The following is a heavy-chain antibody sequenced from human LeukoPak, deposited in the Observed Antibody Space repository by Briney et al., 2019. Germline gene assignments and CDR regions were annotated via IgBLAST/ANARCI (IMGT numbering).Heavy chain of an antibody. CDR3: ARELSEYYDSSGSDRFDP. V-gene: IGHV3-20*04. Sequence: PGGSLRLSCAASGFTFDDYGMSWVRQAPGKGLEWVSGINWNGGGTGYADSVKGRFTISRDSAKNSLYLQMNSLRVEDTALYYCARELSEYYDSSGSDRFDPWGQGTLVTVSS. CDR2: INWNGGGT. CDR1: GFTFDDYG. D-gene: IGHD3-22*01. J-gene: IGHJ5*02.